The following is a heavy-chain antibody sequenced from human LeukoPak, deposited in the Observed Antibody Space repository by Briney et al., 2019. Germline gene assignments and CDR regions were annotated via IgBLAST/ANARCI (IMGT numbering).Heavy chain of an antibody. CDR2: MSAYNSNT. CDR3: ARDPPRVTIFSPMDF. V-gene: IGHV1-18*01. J-gene: IGHJ6*02. D-gene: IGHD3-9*01. Sequence: ASVTVSCKASGYTFPSYGISWVRQAPGRGLKWMGWMSAYNSNTNYAQNLQGRVTMTTDTSTSTAYMELRSLRSDDTAVYYCARDPPRVTIFSPMDFWGQGTTVTVSS. CDR1: GYTFPSYG.